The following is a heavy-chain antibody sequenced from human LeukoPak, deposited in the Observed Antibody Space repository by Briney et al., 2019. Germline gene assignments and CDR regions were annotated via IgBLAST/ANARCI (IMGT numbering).Heavy chain of an antibody. V-gene: IGHV1-2*02. Sequence: GASVKVSCKASGYTFTGYYMHWVRQAPGQGLEWMGWINPNSGGTNYAQKFQGRVTMTRDTSISTAYMELSRLRSDDTAVYYCARETYYYDSSGATLDYWGQGTLVTVSS. CDR1: GYTFTGYY. D-gene: IGHD3-22*01. CDR2: INPNSGGT. J-gene: IGHJ4*02. CDR3: ARETYYYDSSGATLDY.